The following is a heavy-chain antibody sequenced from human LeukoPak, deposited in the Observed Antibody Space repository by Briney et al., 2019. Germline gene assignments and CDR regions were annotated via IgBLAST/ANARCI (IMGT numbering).Heavy chain of an antibody. CDR2: ISGGGTST. CDR1: GFTFSSYA. Sequence: GGSLRLSCAASGFTFSSYAMTWVRQAPGKGLEWVSVISGGGTSTYYADSVKGRFTISRDNSKSTLYLQMNSLRPEDTAVYYCAKDRDDYVWGSYLGAFDIWAQGTMVSVSS. CDR3: AKDRDDYVWGSYLGAFDI. J-gene: IGHJ3*02. V-gene: IGHV3-23*01. D-gene: IGHD3-16*01.